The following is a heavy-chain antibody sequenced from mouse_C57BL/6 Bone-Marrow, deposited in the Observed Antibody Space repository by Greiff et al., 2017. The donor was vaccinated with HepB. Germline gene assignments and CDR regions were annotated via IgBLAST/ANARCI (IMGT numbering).Heavy chain of an antibody. CDR3: ASGPYYYGSSPYWYFDV. CDR1: GYAFSSSW. CDR2: IYPGDGDT. Sequence: QVQLKQSGPELVKPGASVKISCKASGYAFSSSWMNWVKQRPGKGLEWIGRIYPGDGDTNYNGKFKGKATLTADKSSSTAYMQLSSLTSEDSAVYFWASGPYYYGSSPYWYFDVWGTGTTVTVSS. J-gene: IGHJ1*03. D-gene: IGHD1-1*01. V-gene: IGHV1-82*01.